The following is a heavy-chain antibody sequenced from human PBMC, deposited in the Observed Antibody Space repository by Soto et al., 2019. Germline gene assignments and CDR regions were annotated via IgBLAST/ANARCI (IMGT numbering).Heavy chain of an antibody. CDR3: ARDNGIAGSFDP. J-gene: IGHJ5*02. Sequence: EVQLVESGGGLVQPGGSLILSCAASGFTFRRYSMNWVRQAPGKGLEWVSYISISGTAIYYADSVKGRFTISRDDAKNSLYLQMNSLRDEDPSVYYCARDNGIAGSFDPWCQGALVTVSS. V-gene: IGHV3-48*02. CDR1: GFTFRRYS. CDR2: ISISGTAI. D-gene: IGHD6-13*01.